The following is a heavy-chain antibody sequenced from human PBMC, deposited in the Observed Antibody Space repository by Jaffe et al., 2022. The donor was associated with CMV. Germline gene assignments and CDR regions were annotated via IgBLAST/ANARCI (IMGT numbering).Heavy chain of an antibody. CDR1: GFTFSRYW. D-gene: IGHD3-22*01. CDR3: AREGESYYDSHGYQVRRYSFDV. CDR2: VNSDGSNT. J-gene: IGHJ3*01. V-gene: IGHV3-74*01. Sequence: EMQLVESGGDLVQPGGSLRLYCAGSGFTFSRYWMHWVRQAPGKGLVWVSRVNSDGSNTNYAESVKGRFTISRDNAKNTLYLQMNSLKADDTAVYYCAREGESYYDSHGYQVRRYSFDVWGQGTMVAVSS.